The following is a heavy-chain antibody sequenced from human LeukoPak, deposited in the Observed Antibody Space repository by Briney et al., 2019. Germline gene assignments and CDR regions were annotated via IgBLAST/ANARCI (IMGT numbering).Heavy chain of an antibody. CDR2: IIPIFGTA. D-gene: IGHD5-12*01. CDR3: ARENGYSGYDGWYFDY. J-gene: IGHJ4*02. V-gene: IGHV1-69*06. Sequence: FSXXXISWVRQAPGQGLEWMGGIIPIFGTANYAQKFQGRVTITADKSTSTAYMELSSLRSEDTAVYYCARENGYSGYDGWYFDYWGQGTLVTVSS. CDR1: FSXXX.